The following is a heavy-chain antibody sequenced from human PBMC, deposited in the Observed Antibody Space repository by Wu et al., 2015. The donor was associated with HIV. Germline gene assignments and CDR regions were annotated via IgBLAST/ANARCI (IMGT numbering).Heavy chain of an antibody. Sequence: QVQLVQSGAEVKKPGASVKVSCKASGYTFTSYGISWVRQAPGQGLEWMGWISAYNGNTNYAQKLQGRVTMTTDTSTSTAYMELRSLRSDDTAVYYCARDRAGEVTMIEYVGVNLDYWGQGTLVTGLL. V-gene: IGHV1-18*01. J-gene: IGHJ4*02. CDR2: ISAYNGNT. D-gene: IGHD3-22*01. CDR1: GYTFTSYG. CDR3: ARDRAGEVTMIEYVGVNLDY.